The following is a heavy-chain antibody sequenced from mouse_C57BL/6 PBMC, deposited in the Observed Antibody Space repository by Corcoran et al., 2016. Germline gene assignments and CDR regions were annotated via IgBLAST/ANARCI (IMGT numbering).Heavy chain of an antibody. D-gene: IGHD2-2*01. CDR3: ALDYGYDGWFAY. Sequence: QVQLKQSGAELVKPGASVGISCKASGYTFTDYYINGVKQRPGQGLEWMGKIGPGSGSTYYNEKCKGKATLTADKSSSTDYMQLSSLTSEDSAVYFCALDYGYDGWFAYWGQGTLVTVSA. V-gene: IGHV1-77*01. CDR1: GYTFTDYY. J-gene: IGHJ3*01. CDR2: IGPGSGST.